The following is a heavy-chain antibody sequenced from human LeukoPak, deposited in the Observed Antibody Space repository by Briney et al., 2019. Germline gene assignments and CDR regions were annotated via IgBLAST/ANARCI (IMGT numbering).Heavy chain of an antibody. J-gene: IGHJ5*02. CDR3: ARDYRTDINWFDP. Sequence: PSETLSLTCTVSGGSISSYYWSWIRQPPGKGLEWIGYIYYSGSTNYNPSLKSRVTISVDTSKNQFSLKLSSVTAADTAVYYCARDYRTDINWFDPWGQGTLVTVSS. CDR2: IYYSGST. V-gene: IGHV4-59*01. CDR1: GGSISSYY. D-gene: IGHD1-1*01.